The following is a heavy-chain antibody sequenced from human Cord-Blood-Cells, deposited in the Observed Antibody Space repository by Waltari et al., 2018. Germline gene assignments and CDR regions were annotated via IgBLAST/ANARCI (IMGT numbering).Heavy chain of an antibody. J-gene: IGHJ4*02. D-gene: IGHD5-18*01. Sequence: QVQLQESGPGLVKPSETLSLTCTVSGGSISSYYWSWIRQPPGKGLEWIGDIYYSGSTNDNPTRKSRLTISVDTSKNQFSLKLSSVTAADTAVYYCARGDVGYSYGYFDYWGQGTLVTVSS. CDR2: IYYSGST. CDR3: ARGDVGYSYGYFDY. CDR1: GGSISSYY. V-gene: IGHV4-59*01.